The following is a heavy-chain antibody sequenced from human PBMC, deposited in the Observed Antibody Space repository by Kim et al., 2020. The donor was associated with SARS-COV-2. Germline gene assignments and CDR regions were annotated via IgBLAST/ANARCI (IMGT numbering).Heavy chain of an antibody. D-gene: IGHD6-13*01. V-gene: IGHV4-59*01. Sequence: SETLSLTCTVSGDSISSYYWSWIRLPPGKGLEWIGYIYYSGTTNYNPFFKSRVTMSVDTSKNQFSLKLSSVTAADTAVYYCVRGGHSSSWYYFDYWGPGIVGTVSS. CDR3: VRGGHSSSWYYFDY. J-gene: IGHJ4*02. CDR1: GDSISSYY. CDR2: IYYSGTT.